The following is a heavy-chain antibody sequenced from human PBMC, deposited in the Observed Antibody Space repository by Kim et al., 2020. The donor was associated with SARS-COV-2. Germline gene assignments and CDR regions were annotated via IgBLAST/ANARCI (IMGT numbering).Heavy chain of an antibody. CDR1: GFTFSSYG. V-gene: IGHV3-30*18. Sequence: GGSLRLSCAASGFTFSSYGMHWVRQAPGKGLEWVAVISYDGSNKYYADSVKGRFTISRDNSKNTLYLQMNSLRAEDTAVYYCAKERNRKYSSSWPYYFDYWGQGTLVTVSS. D-gene: IGHD6-13*01. CDR3: AKERNRKYSSSWPYYFDY. J-gene: IGHJ4*02. CDR2: ISYDGSNK.